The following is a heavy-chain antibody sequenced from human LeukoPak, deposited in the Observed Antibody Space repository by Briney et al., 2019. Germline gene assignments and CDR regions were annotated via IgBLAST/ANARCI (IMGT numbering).Heavy chain of an antibody. CDR3: AKEAWGNLDY. CDR1: GGSISSYY. J-gene: IGHJ4*02. CDR2: IHTSGNT. Sequence: SETLSLTCTVSGGSISSYYWSWIRRPPGKGLEWIGYIHTSGNTNYNPSLKSRVTISVDTSKNLFSLKLSSVTAADTAVYYCAKEAWGNLDYWGQGTLVTVSS. V-gene: IGHV4-4*08. D-gene: IGHD3-16*01.